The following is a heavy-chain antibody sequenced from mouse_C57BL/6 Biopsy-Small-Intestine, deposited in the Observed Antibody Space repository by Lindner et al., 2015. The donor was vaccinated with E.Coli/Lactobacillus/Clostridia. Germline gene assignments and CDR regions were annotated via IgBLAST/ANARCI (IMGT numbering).Heavy chain of an antibody. D-gene: IGHD2-1*01. CDR1: GYTFTGFY. CDR3: ARVSREAIWNDAPFYFDH. J-gene: IGHJ4*01. V-gene: IGHV1-64*01. CDR2: IRPNSGVT. Sequence: SVKVSCKASGYTFTGFYMHWVRQVPGQGLEWMGWIRPNSGVTKYAQKFQGWVTMTRDTSLSTAYMELTRLKSDDTAVYYCARVSREAIWNDAPFYFDHWGQGTLVNVSS.